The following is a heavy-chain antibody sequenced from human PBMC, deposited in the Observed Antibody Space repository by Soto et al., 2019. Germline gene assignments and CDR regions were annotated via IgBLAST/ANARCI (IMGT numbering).Heavy chain of an antibody. J-gene: IGHJ4*02. CDR1: GGSISSYY. Sequence: QVQLQESGPGLVKPSGTLSLTCTVSGGSISSYYWSWIRQPPGKGLEWIGYIYYSGSTNYNPSLKSRVTISVDTSKNQFSLKLNSMTAADTAVYYCARHNYGSGSTYFDYWGQGTLVTVSS. CDR3: ARHNYGSGSTYFDY. D-gene: IGHD3-10*01. V-gene: IGHV4-59*08. CDR2: IYYSGST.